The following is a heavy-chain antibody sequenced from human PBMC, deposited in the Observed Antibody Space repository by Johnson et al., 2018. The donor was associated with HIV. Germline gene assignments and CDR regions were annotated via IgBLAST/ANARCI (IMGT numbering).Heavy chain of an antibody. Sequence: VQLVESGGGLVQPGGSLRLSCAASGFTFSNAWMSWVRQAPGKGLEWVGRIKSKTDGGTTDYAAPVKGSFTISRDDSKNTLYLQMNSLKTEDTAVYYCARGPSAYCGGDCPGGAFDIWGQGTMVTVSS. CDR3: ARGPSAYCGGDCPGGAFDI. D-gene: IGHD2-21*02. CDR1: GFTFSNAW. J-gene: IGHJ3*02. CDR2: IKSKTDGGTT. V-gene: IGHV3-15*01.